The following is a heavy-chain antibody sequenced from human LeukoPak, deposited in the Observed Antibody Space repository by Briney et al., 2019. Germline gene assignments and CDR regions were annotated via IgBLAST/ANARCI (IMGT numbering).Heavy chain of an antibody. J-gene: IGHJ3*02. CDR2: ISAYNGNT. CDR3: ARTYDSSGYYYGAFDI. CDR1: GYTFTSYG. V-gene: IGHV1-18*01. Sequence: ASVKVSSKASGYTFTSYGISWVRQAPGQGLEWMGWISAYNGNTNYAQKLQGRVTMTTDTSTSTAYMELRSLRSDDTAVYYCARTYDSSGYYYGAFDIWGQGTMVTVSS. D-gene: IGHD3-22*01.